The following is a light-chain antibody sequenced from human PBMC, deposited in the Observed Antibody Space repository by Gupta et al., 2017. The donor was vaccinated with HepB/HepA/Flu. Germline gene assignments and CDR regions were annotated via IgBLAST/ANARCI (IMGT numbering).Light chain of an antibody. J-gene: IGKJ1*01. CDR3: QQSYSTRWT. Sequence: DIQMTQSPSSLSASVGDRVTITCRASQSISSYLNWYQQKPGKATKLLIYAASSLQSGVPSRFSGSGSGTDFTLTISSLQPEDFVTYYCQQSYSTRWTFGQGTKVEIK. V-gene: IGKV1-39*01. CDR1: QSISSY. CDR2: AAS.